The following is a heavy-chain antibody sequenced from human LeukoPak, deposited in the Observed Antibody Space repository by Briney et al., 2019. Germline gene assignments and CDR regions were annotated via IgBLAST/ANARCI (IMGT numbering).Heavy chain of an antibody. CDR1: GFTFSSYA. J-gene: IGHJ4*02. CDR3: AKSDGSIVVVVAALDY. CDR2: ISGSGGST. D-gene: IGHD2-15*01. V-gene: IGHV3-23*01. Sequence: GGSLRLSCAASGFTFSSYAMSWVRQAPGKGLEWVSAISGSGGSTYYADSVKGRSTISRDNSKNTLYLQMNSLRAEDTAVYYWAKSDGSIVVVVAALDYWGQGNLLSVSS.